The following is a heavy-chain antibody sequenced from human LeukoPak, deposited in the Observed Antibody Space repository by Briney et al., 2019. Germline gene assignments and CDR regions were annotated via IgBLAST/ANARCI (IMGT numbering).Heavy chain of an antibody. V-gene: IGHV4-61*01. CDR2: IYYSGST. D-gene: IGHD3-22*01. CDR3: ASAQYDSSGAYYYYGMDV. Sequence: SETLSLTCTVSGGSISSDSYYWGWIRQPPGKGLEWIGYIYYSGSTNYNPSLKSRVTISVDTSKNQFSLELSSVTAADTAVYYCASAQYDSSGAYYYYGMDVWGQGTTVTVSS. J-gene: IGHJ6*02. CDR1: GGSISSDSYY.